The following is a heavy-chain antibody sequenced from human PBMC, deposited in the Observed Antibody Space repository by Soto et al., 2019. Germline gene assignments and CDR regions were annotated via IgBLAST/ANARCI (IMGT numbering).Heavy chain of an antibody. CDR3: AKGGAEFYYYYALDV. Sequence: GGSLRLSCAASGITLSSYAMSWVRQAPGKGLEWISAMSGNGVSTYYADSVKGRSTISRDNSANTLYLQLNSLRAEDTAVYYCAKGGAEFYYYYALDVWGQGTPVTVSS. CDR2: MSGNGVST. V-gene: IGHV3-23*01. D-gene: IGHD3-16*01. CDR1: GITLSSYA. J-gene: IGHJ6*02.